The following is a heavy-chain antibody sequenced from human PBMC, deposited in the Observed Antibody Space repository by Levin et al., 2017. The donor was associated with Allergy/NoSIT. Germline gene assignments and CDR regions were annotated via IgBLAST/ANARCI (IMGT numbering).Heavy chain of an antibody. V-gene: IGHV4-59*01. CDR3: ARAQVLYGDYGHIDY. D-gene: IGHD4-17*01. J-gene: IGHJ4*02. CDR1: GGSISSYY. Sequence: SETLSLTCTVSGGSISSYYWSWIRQPPGKGLEWIGYIYYSGSTNYNPSLKSRVTISVDTSKNQFSLKLSSVTAADTAVYYCARAQVLYGDYGHIDYWGQGTLVTVSS. CDR2: IYYSGST.